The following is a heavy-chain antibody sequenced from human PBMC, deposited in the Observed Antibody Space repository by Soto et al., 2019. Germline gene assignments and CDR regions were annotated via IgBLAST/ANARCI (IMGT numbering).Heavy chain of an antibody. D-gene: IGHD3-22*01. Sequence: PSQTLSLTCAISGDSVSSNSAAWNWIRQSPSRGLEWLGRTYYRSKWYNDYAVSVKSRITINPDTSKNQFSLQLNSVTPEDTAVYSCASQDYDSSGYYHHRLDPWGQGTLVTVT. CDR2: TYYRSKWYN. CDR1: GDSVSSNSAA. V-gene: IGHV6-1*01. CDR3: ASQDYDSSGYYHHRLDP. J-gene: IGHJ5*02.